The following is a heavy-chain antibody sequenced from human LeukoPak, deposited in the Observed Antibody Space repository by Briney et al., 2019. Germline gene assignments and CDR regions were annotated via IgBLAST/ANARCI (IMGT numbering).Heavy chain of an antibody. CDR2: IYYSGST. D-gene: IGHD5-12*01. CDR1: GGSISSSSYY. CDR3: AREARSGYEGFWSDP. V-gene: IGHV4-39*07. J-gene: IGHJ5*02. Sequence: SETLSLTCTVSGGSISSSSYYWGWIRQPPGKGLEWIGSIYYSGSTYYNPSLKSRVTMSVDTSHNQFFLKLNSVTAADTAVYYCAREARSGYEGFWSDPWGQGTVVTVS.